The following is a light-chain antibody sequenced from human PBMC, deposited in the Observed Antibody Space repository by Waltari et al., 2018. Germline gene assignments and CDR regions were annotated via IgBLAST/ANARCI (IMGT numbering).Light chain of an antibody. CDR2: DVS. J-gene: IGLJ2*01. CDR1: SSDVGGYDS. V-gene: IGLV2-14*03. Sequence: QSALTQPASVSGSPGQSLRISCTGTSSDVGGYDSVSCYHQYPGKAPTLMIFDVSNRPSGVSDRCSGYKSGNTASLTSSGLQAEDEAYYYCRSYSTSSTLVVFGGGTKVTVL. CDR3: RSYSTSSTLVV.